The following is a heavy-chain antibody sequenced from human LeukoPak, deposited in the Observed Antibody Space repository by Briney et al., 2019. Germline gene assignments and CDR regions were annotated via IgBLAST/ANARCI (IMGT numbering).Heavy chain of an antibody. CDR3: AKDLLPIVVVPAAMGY. D-gene: IGHD2-2*01. CDR1: GFTFSSYG. CDR2: IRYDGSNK. J-gene: IGHJ4*02. V-gene: IGHV3-30*02. Sequence: GGSLRLSCAASGFTFSSYGMHWVRQAPGKGLEWVAFIRYDGSNKYYADSVKGRSTISRDNSKNTLYLQMNSLRAEDTAVYYCAKDLLPIVVVPAAMGYWGQGTLVTVSS.